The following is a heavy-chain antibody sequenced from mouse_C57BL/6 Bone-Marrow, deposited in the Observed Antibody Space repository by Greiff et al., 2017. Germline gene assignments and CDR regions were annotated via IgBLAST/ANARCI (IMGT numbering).Heavy chain of an antibody. CDR3: SRQVTTVLATKYFDV. Sequence: EVKLVESGGGLVKPGGSLKLSCAASGFTFSRYTMSWVRQTPVKRLQLVAAISGGGGNTYYPDSVKGRFTISRDNDKNILYLQMSSLRAEDTALYYCSRQVTTVLATKYFDVWGTGTTVTVSS. D-gene: IGHD1-1*01. J-gene: IGHJ1*03. CDR1: GFTFSRYT. CDR2: ISGGGGNT. V-gene: IGHV5-9*01.